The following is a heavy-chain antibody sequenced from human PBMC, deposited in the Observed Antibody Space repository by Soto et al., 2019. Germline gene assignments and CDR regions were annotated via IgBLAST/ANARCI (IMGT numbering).Heavy chain of an antibody. CDR3: ARAPGRSGYSM. Sequence: QVQLQQWGAGLLKPSETLSLTCAVYGGSFSGYYWSWIRQPPGKGLEWIGEINHSGSTNYNPSLKSRVTISVDTFKNQFSLKLSSVTAADTAVYYCARAPGRSGYSMWGQGTLVTVSS. CDR1: GGSFSGYY. CDR2: INHSGST. V-gene: IGHV4-34*01. D-gene: IGHD3-3*01. J-gene: IGHJ4*02.